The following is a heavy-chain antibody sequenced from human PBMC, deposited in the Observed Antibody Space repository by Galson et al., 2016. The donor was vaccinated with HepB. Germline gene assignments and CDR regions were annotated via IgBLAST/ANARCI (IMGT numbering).Heavy chain of an antibody. CDR1: RFPLSDYY. CDR2: IGRSGSSI. Sequence: SLRLSCAASRFPLSDYYMSWIRQAPGRGLEWVSYIGRSGSSIYYADSVKDRFTISRDNAKNSLHLQMNSLRGEDTAVYYCARLGGGDLYYYGVDVWGQGTTVTVSS. CDR3: ARLGGGDLYYYGVDV. D-gene: IGHD2-21*01. J-gene: IGHJ6*02. V-gene: IGHV3-11*01.